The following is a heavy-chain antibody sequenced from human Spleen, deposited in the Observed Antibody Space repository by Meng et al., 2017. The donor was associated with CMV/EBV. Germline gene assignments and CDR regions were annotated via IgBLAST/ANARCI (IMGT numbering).Heavy chain of an antibody. CDR1: GFTFDDYA. D-gene: IGHD3-10*01. J-gene: IGHJ4*02. CDR3: AKVYRDEDYFDY. V-gene: IGHV3-9*03. CDR2: ISWNSGSI. Sequence: GGSLRLSCAASGFTFDDYAMHWVRQAPGKGLEWVSGISWNSGSIGYADSVKGRFTISRDNAKNSLYLQMNSLRAEDMALYYCAKVYRDEDYFDYWGQGTLVTVSS.